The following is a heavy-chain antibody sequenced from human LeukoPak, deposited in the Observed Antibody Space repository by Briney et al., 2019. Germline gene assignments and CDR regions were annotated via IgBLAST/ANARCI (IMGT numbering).Heavy chain of an antibody. J-gene: IGHJ5*02. Sequence: GGSLRLSCAASGFTFSSYWMHWVRQAPGKGLVWVSHINSDGSSTNYADSVKGRFAISRDNAKNTLYLQMNSLRAEDTAVYYCARTGIAARPTVWFDPWGQGTLVTVSS. CDR2: INSDGSST. CDR3: ARTGIAARPTVWFDP. CDR1: GFTFSSYW. D-gene: IGHD6-6*01. V-gene: IGHV3-74*01.